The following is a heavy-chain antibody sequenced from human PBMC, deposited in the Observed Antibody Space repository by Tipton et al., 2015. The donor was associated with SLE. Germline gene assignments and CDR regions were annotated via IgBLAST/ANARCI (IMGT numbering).Heavy chain of an antibody. Sequence: LRLSCAVYGGSFSGYYWSWIRQPPGKGLEWIGEINHSGSTNYNPSLKSRVTISVDTSKNQFSLKLSSVTAADTAVYYCARGPRWAPLCEFWGQGTLVTVSS. CDR1: GGSFSGYY. V-gene: IGHV4-34*01. J-gene: IGHJ4*02. CDR2: INHSGST. CDR3: ARGPRWAPLCEF. D-gene: IGHD1-26*01.